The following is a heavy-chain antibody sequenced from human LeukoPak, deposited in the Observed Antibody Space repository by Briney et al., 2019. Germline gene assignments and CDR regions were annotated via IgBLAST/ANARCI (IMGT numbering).Heavy chain of an antibody. CDR2: IYPGDSDT. CDR1: GYSFTSYW. CDR3: ATTSQYCSGGSCYFDGFDI. D-gene: IGHD2-15*01. V-gene: IGHV5-51*01. J-gene: IGHJ3*02. Sequence: GESLKISCKGSGYSFTSYWIGWVRQMPGKGLEWMGIIYPGDSDTRNSPSFQGQVTISADKSISTAYLQWSNLKASDTAMYYCATTSQYCSGGSCYFDGFDIWGQGTMVTVSS.